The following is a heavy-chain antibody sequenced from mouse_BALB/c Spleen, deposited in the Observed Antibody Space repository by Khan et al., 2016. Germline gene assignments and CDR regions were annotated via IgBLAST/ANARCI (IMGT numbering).Heavy chain of an antibody. CDR3: ARCTPFAS. V-gene: IGHV1-80*01. J-gene: IGHJ3*01. Sequence: QVQLQQSGAELVRPGSSVKISCKASVYAFSGYWMNWVKQRPGQGLEWIGQIYPGDGDTNYNGTFKGKATLTADKSSRPAYMQLSSLTAEDSAVYFCARCTPFASWGQGTLVTVSA. CDR1: VYAFSGYW. CDR2: IYPGDGDT.